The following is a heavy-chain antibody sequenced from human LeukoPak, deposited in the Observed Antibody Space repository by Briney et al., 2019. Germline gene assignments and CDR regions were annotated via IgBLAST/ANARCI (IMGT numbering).Heavy chain of an antibody. J-gene: IGHJ3*02. V-gene: IGHV4-59*01. CDR3: ARVSIYCSSTSCYEDAFDI. CDR1: GGSISSYY. CDR2: IYYSGST. Sequence: SETLSLTCTVSGGSISSYYWSWIQRPPGKGLEWIGYIYYSGSTNYNPSLKSRVTISVDTSKNQFSLRLSSVTAADTAVYYCARVSIYCSSTSCYEDAFDIWGQGTMVTVSS. D-gene: IGHD2-2*01.